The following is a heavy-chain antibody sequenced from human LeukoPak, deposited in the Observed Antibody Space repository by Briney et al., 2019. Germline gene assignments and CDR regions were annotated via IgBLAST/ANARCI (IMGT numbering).Heavy chain of an antibody. CDR3: ARRSDSSDTYFDY. J-gene: IGHJ4*02. D-gene: IGHD3-22*01. CDR2: IYYSGST. V-gene: IGHV4-39*01. Sequence: SETLSLTCTVSGGSISSSSYYWGWIRQPPGKGLEWPGSIYYSGSTYYNPSLKSRVTVSVDTSKNQFSLKLSSVTAADTAVYYCARRSDSSDTYFDYWGQGTLVTVSS. CDR1: GGSISSSSYY.